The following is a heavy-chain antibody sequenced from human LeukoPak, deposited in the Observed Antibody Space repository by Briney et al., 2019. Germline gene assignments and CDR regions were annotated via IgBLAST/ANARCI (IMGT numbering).Heavy chain of an antibody. V-gene: IGHV4-39*01. Sequence: SETLSLTCTVSGGSISSSSYYWAWIRLPPGKGLEWIGSIYYGGYTYYNPSLKSRITLSVDTSKNQFSLKLSSVTAADSAVYYCARRNSGNYYGLFDPWGQGTLVTVSS. J-gene: IGHJ5*02. CDR2: IYYGGYT. D-gene: IGHD1-26*01. CDR3: ARRNSGNYYGLFDP. CDR1: GGSISSSSYY.